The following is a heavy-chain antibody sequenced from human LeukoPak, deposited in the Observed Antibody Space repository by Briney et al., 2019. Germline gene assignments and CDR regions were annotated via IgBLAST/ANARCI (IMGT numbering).Heavy chain of an antibody. D-gene: IGHD2-15*01. CDR3: ARGATNSGSCWGGFDY. V-gene: IGHV3-21*01. J-gene: IGHJ4*02. Sequence: PGGSLRLSCVASGFTFSSYSMHWVRQAPGKGLEWVSSISTSSSYIYYGDSVKGRFTISRDNAKKSLYVQMNSLRAEDTAVYYCARGATNSGSCWGGFDYWGQGTLVTVSS. CDR1: GFTFSSYS. CDR2: ISTSSSYI.